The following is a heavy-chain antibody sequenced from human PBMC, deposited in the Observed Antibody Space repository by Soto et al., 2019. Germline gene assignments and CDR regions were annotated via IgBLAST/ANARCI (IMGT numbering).Heavy chain of an antibody. V-gene: IGHV4-59*12. CDR2: IYYSGNMY. Sequence: SETLSLTCTVPGGSISSYYWSWIRQPPGKGLEWIGYIYYSGNMYFYNPSLQTRVTISADTSRTQFSLSLSSLTAADTAVYYCARVDHRGYFSVLTDFWGQGILVTVSS. CDR3: ARVDHRGYFSVLTDF. J-gene: IGHJ4*02. CDR1: GGSISSYY. D-gene: IGHD3-10*02.